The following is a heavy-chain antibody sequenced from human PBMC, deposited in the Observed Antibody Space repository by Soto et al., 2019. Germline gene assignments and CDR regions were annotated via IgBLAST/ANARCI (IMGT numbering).Heavy chain of an antibody. D-gene: IGHD6-19*01. CDR3: AKVPQWLVPYYYYGMDV. J-gene: IGHJ6*02. CDR2: ISYDGSNK. CDR1: GFTFSSYG. Sequence: GGSLRLSCAASGFTFSSYGMHWVRQAPGKGLEWVAVISYDGSNKYYADSVKGRFTISRDNSKNTLYLQMNSLRAEDTAVYYCAKVPQWLVPYYYYGMDVWGQGTTVTVSS. V-gene: IGHV3-30*18.